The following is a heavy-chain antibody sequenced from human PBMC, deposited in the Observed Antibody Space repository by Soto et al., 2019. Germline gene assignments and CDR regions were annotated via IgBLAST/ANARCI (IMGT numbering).Heavy chain of an antibody. CDR3: ASHLNWNYFSRGDY. J-gene: IGHJ4*02. D-gene: IGHD1-7*01. Sequence: QLQLQESGPGLVKPSETLSLTCTVSGGSISSSSYYWGWIRQPPGKGLEWIGSIYYSGSTYYNPSLKSRVTISVDTSKNQFSLKLSSVTAADTAVYYCASHLNWNYFSRGDYWGQGTLVTVSS. CDR1: GGSISSSSYY. V-gene: IGHV4-39*01. CDR2: IYYSGST.